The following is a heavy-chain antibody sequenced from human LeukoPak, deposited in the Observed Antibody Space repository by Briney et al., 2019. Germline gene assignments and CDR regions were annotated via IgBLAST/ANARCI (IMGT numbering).Heavy chain of an antibody. J-gene: IGHJ4*02. CDR2: INGDGSTT. V-gene: IGHV3-74*03. CDR1: GFTFSTYW. D-gene: IGHD3-10*01. CDR3: ARDYAGSPDY. Sequence: GGSLRLSCTASGFTFSTYWINWVRQSPGKGLVWVALINGDGSTTTHADSVKGRFTISRDNAKNTAYLQMNSLRDEDTAVYFCARDYAGSPDYWGQGALVTVSA.